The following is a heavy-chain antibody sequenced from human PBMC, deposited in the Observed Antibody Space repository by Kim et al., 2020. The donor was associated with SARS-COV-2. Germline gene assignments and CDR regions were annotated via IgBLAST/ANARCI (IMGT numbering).Heavy chain of an antibody. CDR2: IYHSGST. CDR1: GGSISSSNW. Sequence: SETLSLTCAVSGGSISSSNWWSWVRQPPGKGLEWIGEIYHSGSTNYNPSLKSRVTISVDKSKNQFSLKLSSVTAADTAVYYCARDKAEIAVAGTKILGYFDYWGQGTLVTVSS. J-gene: IGHJ4*02. V-gene: IGHV4-4*02. D-gene: IGHD6-19*01. CDR3: ARDKAEIAVAGTKILGYFDY.